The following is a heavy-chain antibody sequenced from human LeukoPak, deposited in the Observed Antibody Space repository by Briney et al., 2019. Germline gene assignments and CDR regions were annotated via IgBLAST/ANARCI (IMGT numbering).Heavy chain of an antibody. CDR2: ISSSSSYI. CDR1: GFTFSNAW. CDR3: ARDRGIAAVATQSFDY. V-gene: IGHV3-21*01. Sequence: PGGSLRLSCAASGFTFSNAWMSWVRQAPGKGLEWVSSISSSSSYIYYADSVKGRFTISRDNAKNSLYLQMNSLRAEDTAVYYCARDRGIAAVATQSFDYWGQGTLVTVSS. D-gene: IGHD6-13*01. J-gene: IGHJ4*02.